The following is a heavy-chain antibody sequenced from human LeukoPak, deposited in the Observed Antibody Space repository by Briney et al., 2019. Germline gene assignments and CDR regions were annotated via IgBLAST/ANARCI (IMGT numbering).Heavy chain of an antibody. Sequence: PGGSLRLSCAASGFTFSSFWMHWVRQAPGKGLVWVSHLNSDGSSTSYADSVKGRFTISRDNAKNTLYLQMNSLRVEDTDVYYCARDISGSWSFDYWGQGTLVTVSS. CDR1: GFTFSSFW. J-gene: IGHJ4*02. CDR2: LNSDGSST. D-gene: IGHD1-26*01. V-gene: IGHV3-74*01. CDR3: ARDISGSWSFDY.